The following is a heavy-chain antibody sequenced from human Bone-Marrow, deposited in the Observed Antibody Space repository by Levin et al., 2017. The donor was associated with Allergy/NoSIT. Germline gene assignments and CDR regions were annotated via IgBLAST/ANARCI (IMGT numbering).Heavy chain of an antibody. J-gene: IGHJ4*02. CDR2: INDRGGNA. CDR3: ARGRGGSGYDVSDW. CDR1: GFTFSDYS. V-gene: IGHV3-64*02. Sequence: PAASVKVSCAASGFTFSDYSMHWVRQAPGKGLEYVSTINDRGGNAYYADSVKGRFTMSRDDSRNTVFLQMGSLRGDDTGIYYCARGRGGSGYDVSDWWGQGTLVTVSS. D-gene: IGHD5-12*01.